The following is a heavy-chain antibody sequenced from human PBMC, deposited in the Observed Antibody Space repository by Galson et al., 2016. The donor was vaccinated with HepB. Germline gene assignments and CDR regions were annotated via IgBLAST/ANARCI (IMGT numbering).Heavy chain of an antibody. CDR1: GGSVSSGTDY. CDR2: IYYTGST. D-gene: IGHD1-1*01. V-gene: IGHV4-39*01. CDR3: AKGLWNGWFDRFDF. Sequence: ETLSLTCTVSGGSVSSGTDYWGWIRQPPGKGLEWIGAIYYTGSTYHNPSLKSRITISVDTSNNQFSLRLSAVTAADTAVYYWAKGLWNGWFDRFDFWGQGTLVTVSS. J-gene: IGHJ4*02.